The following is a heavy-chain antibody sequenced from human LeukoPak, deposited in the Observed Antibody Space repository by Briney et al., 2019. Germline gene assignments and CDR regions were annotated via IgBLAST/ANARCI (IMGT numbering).Heavy chain of an antibody. CDR1: GFTFRSYV. J-gene: IGHJ4*02. Sequence: GGSLRLSCAASGFTFRSYVMHWVRQAPGKGLEWVAFIRRDGSDRFHADSVKGRFTISRDNSRNTLYLQMNSLTVEDTAVYYCAKDNWLPSSPAVAGLGDWNQGTLVTVSS. V-gene: IGHV3-30*02. CDR3: AKDNWLPSSPAVAGLGD. D-gene: IGHD6-19*01. CDR2: IRRDGSDR.